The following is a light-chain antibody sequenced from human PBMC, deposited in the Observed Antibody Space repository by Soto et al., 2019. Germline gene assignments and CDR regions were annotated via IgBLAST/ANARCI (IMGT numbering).Light chain of an antibody. J-gene: IGLJ1*01. Sequence: SVLRQPPSASVTPGQRVTICCSGSSSNIGSNTVNWYQQLPGTAPKLLIYSNNQRPSGVPDRFSGSKSGTSASLAISGLQSEDEADYYCAAWDDSLNGYVFGTGTKVTVL. CDR3: AAWDDSLNGYV. CDR2: SNN. CDR1: SSNIGSNT. V-gene: IGLV1-44*01.